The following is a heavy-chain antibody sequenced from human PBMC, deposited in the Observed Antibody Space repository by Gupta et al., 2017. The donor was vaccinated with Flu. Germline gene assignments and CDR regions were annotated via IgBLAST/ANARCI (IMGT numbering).Heavy chain of an antibody. Sequence: EVQLVESGGVVVQPGGSLRLSCAASGFTFDDYTMHWVRQAPGKGLEWVSLISWDGGSTYYADSVKGRFTISRDNSKNSLYLQMNSLRTEDTALYYCAKDIYDFWSGPSSSNYYYYGMDVWGQGTTVTVSS. J-gene: IGHJ6*02. CDR1: GFTFDDYT. CDR2: ISWDGGST. D-gene: IGHD3-3*01. V-gene: IGHV3-43*01. CDR3: AKDIYDFWSGPSSSNYYYYGMDV.